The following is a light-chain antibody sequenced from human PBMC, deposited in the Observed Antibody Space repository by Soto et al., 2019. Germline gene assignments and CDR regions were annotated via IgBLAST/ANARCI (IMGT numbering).Light chain of an antibody. Sequence: DIQMTQSPSSVSASVGDRVTITCRASQDIGKWLAWYQQKPGKAPKLLIYAASSLQSGVPSRFSGSGSATEFTLTIISLQPEDFATYFCQQDTSFPFTFGPGTKV. V-gene: IGKV1-12*01. CDR1: QDIGKW. CDR2: AAS. J-gene: IGKJ3*01. CDR3: QQDTSFPFT.